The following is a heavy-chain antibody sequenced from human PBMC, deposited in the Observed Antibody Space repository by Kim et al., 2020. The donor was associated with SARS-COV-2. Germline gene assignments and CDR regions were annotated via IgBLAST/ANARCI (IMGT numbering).Heavy chain of an antibody. CDR3: AKVNRIAVAGTIPWFDP. Sequence: GGSLRLSCAASGFTFSSYAMSWVRQAPGKGLEWVSAISGSGGSTYYADSVKGRFTISRDNSKNTLYLQMNSLRAEDTAVYYCAKVNRIAVAGTIPWFDPWGQGALVTVSS. D-gene: IGHD6-19*01. CDR1: GFTFSSYA. CDR2: ISGSGGST. V-gene: IGHV3-23*01. J-gene: IGHJ5*02.